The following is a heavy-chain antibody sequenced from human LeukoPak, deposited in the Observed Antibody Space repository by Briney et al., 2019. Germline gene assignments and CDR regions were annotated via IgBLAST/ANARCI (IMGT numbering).Heavy chain of an antibody. D-gene: IGHD6-19*01. CDR2: IIWNSGSI. V-gene: IGHV3-9*01. Sequence: GGSLRLSCEGSGFFFNIYAWNWVGHPPGKGLGWVSGIIWNSGSIDYADSVKGRFTISRDNAKNSLYLQMNSLRVEDTAFYYCAKDNRRHYTSGPNPDSLHWGQGALVTVSS. CDR3: AKDNRRHYTSGPNPDSLH. CDR1: GFFFNIYA. J-gene: IGHJ4*02.